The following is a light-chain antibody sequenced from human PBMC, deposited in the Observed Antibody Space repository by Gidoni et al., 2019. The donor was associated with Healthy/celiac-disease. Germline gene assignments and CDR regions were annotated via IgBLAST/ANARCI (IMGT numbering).Light chain of an antibody. CDR3: QQDGSSPYT. CDR2: GAS. CDR1: QSVSSSY. Sequence: EIVLTQSPDTLSLSPGERATLSCRASQSVSSSYLAWYQQKPGQAPRLLIYGASSRATGIPDRFSGSGAGTDFTLTISRLEPEDFAVYYCQQDGSSPYTFXXXTKLEIK. V-gene: IGKV3-20*01. J-gene: IGKJ2*01.